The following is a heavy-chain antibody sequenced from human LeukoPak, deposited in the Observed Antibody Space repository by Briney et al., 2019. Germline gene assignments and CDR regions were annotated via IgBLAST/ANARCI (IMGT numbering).Heavy chain of an antibody. CDR1: GFTFSSYG. CDR2: KSYDGSNK. Sequence: GGSLRLSCAASGFTFSSYGMHWVRQAPGKGLEWVAVKSYDGSNKYYADSVKGRFTISRDNSKNTLYLQMNSLRAEDTAVYYCAKDLQLGGFDYWGQGTLVTVSS. J-gene: IGHJ4*02. D-gene: IGHD3-10*01. V-gene: IGHV3-30*18. CDR3: AKDLQLGGFDY.